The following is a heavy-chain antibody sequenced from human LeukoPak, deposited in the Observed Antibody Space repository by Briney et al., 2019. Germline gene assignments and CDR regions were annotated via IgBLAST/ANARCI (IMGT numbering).Heavy chain of an antibody. J-gene: IGHJ5*02. D-gene: IGHD2-2*01. CDR2: ISGSGGST. CDR1: GFTFSSYA. V-gene: IGHV3-23*01. Sequence: PGGSLRLSCAASGFTFSSYAMSWVRQAPGKGLEWVSAISGSGGSTYYADSVKGRFTISRDNAKNSLYLQMNSLRAEDTAVYYCARAHLPAAMIWWFDPWGQGTLVTVSS. CDR3: ARAHLPAAMIWWFDP.